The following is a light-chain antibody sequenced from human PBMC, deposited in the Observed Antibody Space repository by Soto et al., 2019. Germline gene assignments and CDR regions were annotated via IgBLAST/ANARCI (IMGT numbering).Light chain of an antibody. CDR1: SSNIGSNY. V-gene: IGLV1-47*01. CDR2: RNN. J-gene: IGLJ1*01. CDR3: AAWDDSLSVYV. Sequence: QSVLTQPPSASGTPGRRVTISCSGSSSNIGSNYVYWYQHLPGTAPKLLIYRNNQRPSGVPDRFSGSKSGTSASLAISGLRSEDEADYYCAAWDDSLSVYVFGTGTKVTVL.